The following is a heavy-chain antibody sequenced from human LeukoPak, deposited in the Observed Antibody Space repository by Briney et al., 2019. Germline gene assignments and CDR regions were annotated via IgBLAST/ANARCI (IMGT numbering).Heavy chain of an antibody. CDR1: GYTFTGYY. CDR3: ASYPRYSSTPPFDY. D-gene: IGHD6-19*01. V-gene: IGHV1-2*02. Sequence: GASVKVSCKASGYTFTGYYMHWVRQAPGQGLEWMGWINPNSGGTNYAQKFQGRVTMTRDTTISTAYMELNRLTSDDTAVYYCASYPRYSSTPPFDYWGQGTPVTVSS. CDR2: INPNSGGT. J-gene: IGHJ4*02.